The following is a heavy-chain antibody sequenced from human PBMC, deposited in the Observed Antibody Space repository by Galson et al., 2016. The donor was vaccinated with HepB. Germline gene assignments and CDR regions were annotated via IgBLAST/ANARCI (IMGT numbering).Heavy chain of an antibody. V-gene: IGHV3-23*01. Sequence: SLRLSCAASGFTFSMYGMRWVRQAPGKGLEWVSSIRGSRGHTYYADFVKGRFTISRDNSKNTVYLQMSSLRVDDTAVYYCAKVGWRAYDGYWGQGTLVTVAS. J-gene: IGHJ4*02. D-gene: IGHD3-16*01. CDR1: GFTFSMYG. CDR3: AKVGWRAYDGY. CDR2: IRGSRGHT.